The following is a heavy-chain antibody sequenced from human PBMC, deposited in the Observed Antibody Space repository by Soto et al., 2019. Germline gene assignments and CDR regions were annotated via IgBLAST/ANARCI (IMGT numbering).Heavy chain of an antibody. CDR3: AHVYGDPFGWYFDL. CDR2: IYWDDDK. D-gene: IGHD4-17*01. Sequence: QITLKESGPTLVKPTQTLTLTCTFSGFSLSTSGVGVGWIRQPPGQALEWLALIYWDDDKRYSPSLKSRLTITKDTSKNQVVLIMTNMDPVDTATYYCAHVYGDPFGWYFDLWGRGTLVTVSS. J-gene: IGHJ2*01. CDR1: GFSLSTSGVG. V-gene: IGHV2-5*02.